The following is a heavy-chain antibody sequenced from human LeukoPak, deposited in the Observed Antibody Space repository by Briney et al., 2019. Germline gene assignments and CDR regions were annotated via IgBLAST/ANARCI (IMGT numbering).Heavy chain of an antibody. V-gene: IGHV3-66*01. Sequence: GGSLRLSCAASGFTFSSYAMSWVRQAPGKGLEWVSVIYSGGSTYYADSVKGRFTISRDNSKNTLYLQMNSLRAEDTAVYYCAREDYWGQGTLVTVSS. CDR1: GFTFSSYA. CDR2: IYSGGST. CDR3: AREDY. J-gene: IGHJ4*02.